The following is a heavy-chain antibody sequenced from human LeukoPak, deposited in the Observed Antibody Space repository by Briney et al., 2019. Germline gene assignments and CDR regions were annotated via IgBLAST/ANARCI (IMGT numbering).Heavy chain of an antibody. V-gene: IGHV2-5*02. Sequence: SGPTLVKPTQTLTLTCSLSGVSLSTSGVGVGWIRQPPGKALEWLALIYWDDDKRYSPSLKSRLTIAKDTSKNQVVLTMTNMDSVDTATYYCAHSRVFSSGSFHDAYDVWGLGTLVSVSS. CDR1: GVSLSTSGVG. D-gene: IGHD5-18*01. CDR3: AHSRVFSSGSFHDAYDV. CDR2: IYWDDDK. J-gene: IGHJ3*01.